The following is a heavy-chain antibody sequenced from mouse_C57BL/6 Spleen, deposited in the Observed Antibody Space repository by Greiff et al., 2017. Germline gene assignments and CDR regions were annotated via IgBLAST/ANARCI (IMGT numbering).Heavy chain of an antibody. CDR2: IYPGDGDT. J-gene: IGHJ2*01. Sequence: VQLQQSGAELVKPGASVKISCKASGYAFSSYWMNWVKQRPGKGLEWIGQIYPGDGDTNYNGKFKGKATLTADKSSSTAYMQLSSLTSEDSAVYFCARLPLSTTVVPFDYWGQGTTLTVSS. CDR1: GYAFSSYW. D-gene: IGHD1-1*01. CDR3: ARLPLSTTVVPFDY. V-gene: IGHV1-80*01.